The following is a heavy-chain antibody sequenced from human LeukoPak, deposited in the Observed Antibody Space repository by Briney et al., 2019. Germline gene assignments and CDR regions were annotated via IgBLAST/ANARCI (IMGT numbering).Heavy chain of an antibody. J-gene: IGHJ4*02. D-gene: IGHD1-26*01. CDR1: GGTFSSYA. Sequence: GASVKVSCKASGGTFSSYAISWVRQAPGQGLEWMGRIIPILGIANYAQKFQGRVTITADKSTSTAYMELSSLRSEDTAVYYCARVLSGGSYSSNYWGQGTLVTVSS. CDR3: ARVLSGGSYSSNY. V-gene: IGHV1-69*04. CDR2: IIPILGIA.